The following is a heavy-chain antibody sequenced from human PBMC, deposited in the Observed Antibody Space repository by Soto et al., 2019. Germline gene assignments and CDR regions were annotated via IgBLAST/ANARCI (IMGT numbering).Heavy chain of an antibody. CDR2: IYHSGST. CDR3: ARGEVVPNWFDP. Sequence: ETLSLTCAVSGYSISSGYYWGWIRQPPGKGLEWIGSIYHSGSTYYNPSLKSRVTISVDTSKNQFSLKLSSVTAADTAVYYCARGEVVPNWFDPWGQGTLVTVSS. CDR1: GYSISSGYY. V-gene: IGHV4-38-2*01. D-gene: IGHD3-22*01. J-gene: IGHJ5*02.